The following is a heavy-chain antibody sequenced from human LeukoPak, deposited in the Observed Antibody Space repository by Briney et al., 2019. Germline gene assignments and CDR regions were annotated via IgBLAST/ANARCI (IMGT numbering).Heavy chain of an antibody. Sequence: ASVKVSCKASGYTFTSYYMHWVRQAPGQGLEWMGIINPSGGSTSYAQKFQGRVTMTRDTSTSTVYMELSSLRSEDTAVYYCARSLQNSVVSLRYFDWLKDAFDIWGQGTMVTVSS. D-gene: IGHD3-9*01. CDR2: INPSGGST. CDR3: ARSLQNSVVSLRYFDWLKDAFDI. V-gene: IGHV1-46*01. CDR1: GYTFTSYY. J-gene: IGHJ3*02.